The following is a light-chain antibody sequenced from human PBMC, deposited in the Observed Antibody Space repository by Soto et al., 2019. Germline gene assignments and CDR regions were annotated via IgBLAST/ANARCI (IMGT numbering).Light chain of an antibody. J-gene: IGLJ3*02. Sequence: QSALTQPASVSGSPGQSITISCTGTSSDVGGYNYVSWYQHHPGKAPKVIIYEVTNRPSGVSNRFSGSKSGNTASLTISGLQAEDEADYYCSSYASTISRVFGGGTKVTVL. CDR3: SSYASTISRV. CDR2: EVT. CDR1: SSDVGGYNY. V-gene: IGLV2-14*01.